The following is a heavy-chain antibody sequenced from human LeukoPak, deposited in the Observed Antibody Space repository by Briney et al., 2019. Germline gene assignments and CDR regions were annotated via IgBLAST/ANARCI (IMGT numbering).Heavy chain of an antibody. V-gene: IGHV1-46*02. CDR1: GYSFNSYY. CDR2: INPSGHRT. Sequence: ASVKVSCKASGYSFNSYYIHWVRQAPGQGLEWMGTINPSGHRTIYAQNFQGRVTMTTDTSTRIVDMELSGLKSEDMADYYCAGDLGDCGGNSGFFYFWGQGILVTVSS. J-gene: IGHJ4*02. D-gene: IGHD4-23*01. CDR3: AGDLGDCGGNSGFFYF.